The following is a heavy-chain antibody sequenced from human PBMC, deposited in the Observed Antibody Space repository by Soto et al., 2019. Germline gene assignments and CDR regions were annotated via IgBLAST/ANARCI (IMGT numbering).Heavy chain of an antibody. J-gene: IGHJ4*02. V-gene: IGHV3-23*01. CDR2: ISTTGITS. CDR3: TKVREYYYSSGTYYLDY. CDR1: GFPFSDYA. D-gene: IGHD3-10*01. Sequence: GGSLRLSCAASGFPFSDYAMNWVRQAPGKGLEWVSGISTTGITSYYADSVKGRFTISRDNSKKTLYLQMNSLTAEDTAVYYCTKVREYYYSSGTYYLDYWGQGSLVTVSS.